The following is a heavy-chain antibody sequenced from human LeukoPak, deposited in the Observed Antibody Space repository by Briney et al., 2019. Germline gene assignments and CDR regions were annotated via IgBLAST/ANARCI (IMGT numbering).Heavy chain of an antibody. J-gene: IGHJ4*02. Sequence: ASVKVSCKASGYTFTSYDINWVRQAPGQGLEWMGWMNPNSGNTGYAQKFQGRVTMTRNTSISTAYMELSSLRSEDTAVYYCARYYDFWSGPLDYWGQGTLVTVSS. CDR2: MNPNSGNT. CDR3: ARYYDFWSGPLDY. D-gene: IGHD3-3*01. V-gene: IGHV1-8*01. CDR1: GYTFTSYD.